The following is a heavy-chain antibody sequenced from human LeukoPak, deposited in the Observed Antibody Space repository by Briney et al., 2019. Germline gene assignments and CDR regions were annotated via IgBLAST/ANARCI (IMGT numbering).Heavy chain of an antibody. D-gene: IGHD5-12*01. V-gene: IGHV4-31*03. CDR2: IYYSGST. Sequence: SETLSLTCTVSGGSISSCGYYWSWIRQHPGKGLEWNGYIYYSGSTYYNPSLKSRVTISVDTSKNQFSLKLSSVTAADTAVYYCARGGYSGYDEPNWFDPWGQGTLVTVSS. CDR3: ARGGYSGYDEPNWFDP. J-gene: IGHJ5*02. CDR1: GGSISSCGYY.